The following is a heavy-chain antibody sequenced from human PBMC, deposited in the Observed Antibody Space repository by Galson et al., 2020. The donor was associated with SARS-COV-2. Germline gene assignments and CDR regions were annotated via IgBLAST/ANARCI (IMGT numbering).Heavy chain of an antibody. Sequence: GGSLRLSCATSGFAFRTYSMHWGRQAPGKGLEWVAAISYDENNKYYAESVKGRFTISRDNSKNTIYLQMNSLRVEDTAVYYCTRGERTGAGAPTHWGQGTLVTVSS. V-gene: IGHV3-30-3*01. CDR1: GFAFRTYS. CDR2: ISYDENNK. D-gene: IGHD1-26*01. J-gene: IGHJ4*02. CDR3: TRGERTGAGAPTH.